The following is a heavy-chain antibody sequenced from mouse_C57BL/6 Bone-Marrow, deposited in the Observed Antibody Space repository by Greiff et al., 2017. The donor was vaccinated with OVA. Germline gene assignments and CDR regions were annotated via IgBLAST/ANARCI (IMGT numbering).Heavy chain of an antibody. D-gene: IGHD1-1*01. CDR2: IDPETGGT. CDR1: GYTFTDYE. J-gene: IGHJ1*03. CDR3: TRRGTTVDWYFDV. V-gene: IGHV1-15*01. Sequence: VQLQQSGAELVRPGASVTLSCKASGYTFTDYEMHWVKQTPVHGLEWIGAIDPETGGTAYNQKFKGKAILTADKSSSTAYMELRSLTSEDSAVYYCTRRGTTVDWYFDVWGTGTTVTVSS.